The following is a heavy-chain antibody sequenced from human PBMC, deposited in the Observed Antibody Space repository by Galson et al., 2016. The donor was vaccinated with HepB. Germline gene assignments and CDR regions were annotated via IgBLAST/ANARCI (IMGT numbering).Heavy chain of an antibody. Sequence: SLRLSCAASGFTFSTHDMHWVRQAPGKGLEWVSHIGIAGDTYYPGSVKGRFTISRENAKNSLYLQMNSLRVEDTAVYYCAGGTYSDLDYWGQGTLVTVSS. J-gene: IGHJ4*02. CDR1: GFTFSTHD. CDR2: IGIAGDT. D-gene: IGHD1-26*01. CDR3: AGGTYSDLDY. V-gene: IGHV3-13*01.